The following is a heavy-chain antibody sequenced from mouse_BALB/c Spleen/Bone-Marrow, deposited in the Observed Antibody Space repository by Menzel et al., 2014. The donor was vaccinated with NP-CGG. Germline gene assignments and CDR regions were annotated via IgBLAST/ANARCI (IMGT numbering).Heavy chain of an antibody. CDR2: ISSGGSYT. D-gene: IGHD1-3*01. Sequence: EVQVMESGGDLVKPGGSLKLSCAAPGFTFSNYGMSWVRQTPDKRLEWVATISSGGSYTYFPDSVKGRFTISRDNAKNPLYLQMNSLKSEDAAMYYCARLTPDYAMDYWGQGTSVTVSS. V-gene: IGHV5-6*01. CDR1: GFTFSNYG. CDR3: ARLTPDYAMDY. J-gene: IGHJ4*01.